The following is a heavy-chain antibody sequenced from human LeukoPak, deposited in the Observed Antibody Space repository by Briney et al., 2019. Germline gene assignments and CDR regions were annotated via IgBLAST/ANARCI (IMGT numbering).Heavy chain of an antibody. CDR2: IYHTGST. CDR3: ARTTEGGYTYGYFYYYYMDV. Sequence: SETLSLTCTISGGSVSDYYWSWIRQSPGKGLEWIGYIYHTGSTSYSPSLKSRVTISADTSQNQFSLKLSSVTAADTAVYYCARTTEGGYTYGYFYYYYMDVWGKGTTVTISS. D-gene: IGHD5-18*01. J-gene: IGHJ6*03. CDR1: GGSVSDYY. V-gene: IGHV4-59*02.